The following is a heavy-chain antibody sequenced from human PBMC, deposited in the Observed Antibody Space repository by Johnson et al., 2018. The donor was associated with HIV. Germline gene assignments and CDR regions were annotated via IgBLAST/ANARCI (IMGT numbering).Heavy chain of an antibody. CDR3: ARDYSNPPHAFDI. CDR1: GFTFSGSA. V-gene: IGHV3-15*01. Sequence: VQLVESGGGLVKPGGSLRLSCAASGFTFSGSAMHWVRQASGKGLEWVGRIKSKTDGGTIEYAAPVKGRFTISRDDSKNTLYLQMNSLKTEDTAMYYCARDYSNPPHAFDIGGQGTVVTVSS. J-gene: IGHJ3*02. D-gene: IGHD4-11*01. CDR2: IKSKTDGGTI.